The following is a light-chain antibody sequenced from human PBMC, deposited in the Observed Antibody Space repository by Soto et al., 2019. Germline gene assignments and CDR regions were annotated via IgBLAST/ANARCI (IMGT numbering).Light chain of an antibody. CDR2: DTS. V-gene: IGKV3-11*01. CDR3: QQRSSWIT. Sequence: EIVMTPSPATLSVSPLERATLSCRAGQNIHTNLAWYQQKPGQAPRLLIYDTSNRATGVPARFSGSGSGTDFTLTISSLEPEDFAVYYCQQRSSWITFGQGTRLEIK. CDR1: QNIHTN. J-gene: IGKJ5*01.